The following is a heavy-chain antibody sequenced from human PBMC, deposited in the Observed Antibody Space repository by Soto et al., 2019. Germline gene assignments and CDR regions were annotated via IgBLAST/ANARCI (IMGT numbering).Heavy chain of an antibody. CDR3: ARAYSSSWYAYWFDP. D-gene: IGHD6-13*01. Sequence: NPSETLSLTCTVSGGSISSGGYYWSWIRQHPGKGLEWIGYIYYSGSTYYNPSLKSRVTVSVDTSKNQFSLKLSSVTAADTAVYYCARAYSSSWYAYWFDPWGQGTLVTVSS. J-gene: IGHJ5*02. V-gene: IGHV4-31*03. CDR1: GGSISSGGYY. CDR2: IYYSGST.